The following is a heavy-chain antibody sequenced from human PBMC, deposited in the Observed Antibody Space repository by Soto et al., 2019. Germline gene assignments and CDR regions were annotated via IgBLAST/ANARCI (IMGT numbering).Heavy chain of an antibody. CDR3: ATGPYCLSADCREEYFGMGV. CDR1: GFTFSNYA. CDR2: ISGSGGST. J-gene: IGHJ6*02. Sequence: EVQLLESGGGLVQPGGSRRLSCAASGFTFSNYAMTWVRQAPGMGLEWVSSISGSGGSTYYADSVKGRFTISRDNPKDTVYLQMNSLRAEDAALYYCATGPYCLSADCREEYFGMGVWGQGTTVTVSS. D-gene: IGHD2-15*01. V-gene: IGHV3-23*01.